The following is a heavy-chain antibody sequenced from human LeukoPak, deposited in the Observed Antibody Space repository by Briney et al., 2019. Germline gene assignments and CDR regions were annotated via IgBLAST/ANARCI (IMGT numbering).Heavy chain of an antibody. CDR1: GYTFNSYD. V-gene: IGHV1-8*02. CDR3: VRCAVGCYYNYGIDA. J-gene: IGHJ6*02. D-gene: IGHD3-10*01. Sequence: ASVKVSCKASGYTFNSYDINWVRQATGQGLAWMGWMNPGSGNTGYAQKFQGRVTMTRSTSITTAYMELSSLRPEDTAVYYCVRCAVGCYYNYGIDAWGQGTTVTVSS. CDR2: MNPGSGNT.